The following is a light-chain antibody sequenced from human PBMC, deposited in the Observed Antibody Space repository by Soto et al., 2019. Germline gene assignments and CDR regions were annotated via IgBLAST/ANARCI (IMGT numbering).Light chain of an antibody. CDR2: GAS. CDR3: QQYNNWPPDRT. V-gene: IGKV3-15*01. Sequence: EIVMTQSPATLSVSPGERATLSCRASQSGSSNLAWYQQKPGQAPRLLIYGASTSATGIPARFSGSGSGTEFTLTISSLQSEDFAIYFCQQYNNWPPDRTFGQGTKVEIK. J-gene: IGKJ1*01. CDR1: QSGSSN.